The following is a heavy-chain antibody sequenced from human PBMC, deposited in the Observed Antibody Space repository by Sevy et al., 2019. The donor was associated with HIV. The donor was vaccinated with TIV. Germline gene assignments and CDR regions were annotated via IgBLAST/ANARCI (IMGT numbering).Heavy chain of an antibody. J-gene: IGHJ6*02. D-gene: IGHD6-13*01. CDR2: IIPIFGTA. Sequence: ASVKVSCKASGGTFSSYAISWVRQAPGQGLEWMGGIIPIFGTANYAQKFQGRVTITADESTSKAYMELSSLRSEDTAFYYFARDKQRASGSSYTHRGYYYYGMDVWGQGTTVTVSS. CDR3: ARDKQRASGSSYTHRGYYYYGMDV. CDR1: GGTFSSYA. V-gene: IGHV1-69*13.